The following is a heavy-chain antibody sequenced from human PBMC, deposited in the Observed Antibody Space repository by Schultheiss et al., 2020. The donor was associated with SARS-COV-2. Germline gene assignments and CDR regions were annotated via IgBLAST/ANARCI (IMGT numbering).Heavy chain of an antibody. J-gene: IGHJ3*02. CDR2: INPSGGST. CDR3: ARVGPQLLAAAGAFDI. V-gene: IGHV1-46*01. CDR1: GYTFTNYY. Sequence: ASVKVSCKASGYTFTNYYTHWVRQAPGQGLEWMGIINPSGGSTSYAQKFQGRVTMTRDTSTSTVYMELSSLRSEDTAVYYCARVGPQLLAAAGAFDIWGQGTMVTVSS. D-gene: IGHD2-2*01.